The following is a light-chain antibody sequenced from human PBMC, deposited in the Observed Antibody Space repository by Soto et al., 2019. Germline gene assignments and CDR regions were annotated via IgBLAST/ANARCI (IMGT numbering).Light chain of an antibody. V-gene: IGKV3-15*01. CDR2: GAS. CDR3: QQYNNWPPFT. Sequence: EIVMTQSPATLSVSPGERATLSCRASQSVSSNLAWYQQKPGQAPRLLIYGASTWAPGIPARFSGSGSGTEFTLTLSSLQSEDFAVYYCQQYNNWPPFTFGHGTKVDIK. CDR1: QSVSSN. J-gene: IGKJ3*01.